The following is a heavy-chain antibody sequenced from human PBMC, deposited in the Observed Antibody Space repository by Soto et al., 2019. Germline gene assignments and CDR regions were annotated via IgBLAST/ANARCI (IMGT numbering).Heavy chain of an antibody. CDR2: ITYSGVA. J-gene: IGHJ1*01. CDR3: ARDFMH. V-gene: IGHV4-34*01. CDR1: GASFSGFY. Sequence: QGQLQQWGTGLLRPSETLSLSCGLYGASFSGFYWSWIRQAPGKGLEWIGEITYSGVANYNPSLTSRVTISVDTSKNHFSLRLNSVTVADTAVYFCARDFMHWGQGTLVIVSS.